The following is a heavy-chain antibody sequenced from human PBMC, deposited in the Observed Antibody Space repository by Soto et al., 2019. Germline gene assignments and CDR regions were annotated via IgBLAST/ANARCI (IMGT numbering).Heavy chain of an antibody. V-gene: IGHV2-5*02. CDR1: GFSLSTTGVG. CDR2: IYWDGDD. J-gene: IGHJ4*02. CDR3: SHKSSAGGMFDY. D-gene: IGHD1-1*01. Sequence: QITLKESGPTLVRPTQTLTLTCAVSGFSLSTTGVGVGWIRQPPGKALEWLALIYWDGDDPYSPSLRSRLTITKDTAKNQVVLTMTNMDPVDTATYSGSHKSSAGGMFDYWGQGTLVTVSS.